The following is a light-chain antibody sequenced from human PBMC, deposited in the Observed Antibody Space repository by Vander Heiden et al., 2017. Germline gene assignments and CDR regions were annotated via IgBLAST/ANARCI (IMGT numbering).Light chain of an antibody. V-gene: IGLV1-40*01. CDR2: GNS. J-gene: IGLJ3*02. CDR3: QSYDSSLSGPNWV. CDR1: SSKHGAGYD. Sequence: QSVLTQPPTGAGDRGQRVPSACTGSSSKHGAGYDVHWYQQLPGTAPKLLIYGNSNRPSGVPDRFSGSKSGTSASLAITGLQAEDEADYYCQSYDSSLSGPNWVFGGGTKLTVL.